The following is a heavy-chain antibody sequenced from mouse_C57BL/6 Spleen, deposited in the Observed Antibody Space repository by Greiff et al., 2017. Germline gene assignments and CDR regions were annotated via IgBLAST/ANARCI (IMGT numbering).Heavy chain of an antibody. CDR3: AREGDYYYGKMDY. D-gene: IGHD1-1*01. CDR1: GYTFTSYW. Sequence: QVQLQQPGAELVKPGASVKLSCKASGYTFTSYWMHWVKQRPGRGLEWIGRIDPRSGGTKYNEKFKSKATLTVDKPSSTAYRQLSSLTSEDSAVYYCAREGDYYYGKMDYWGQGTSVTVSS. J-gene: IGHJ4*01. V-gene: IGHV1-72*01. CDR2: IDPRSGGT.